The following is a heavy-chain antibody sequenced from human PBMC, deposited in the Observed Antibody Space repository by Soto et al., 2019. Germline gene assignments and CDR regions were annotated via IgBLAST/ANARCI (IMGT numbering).Heavy chain of an antibody. CDR3: ASNLWFGELLYRTTGPADV. V-gene: IGHV4-39*01. D-gene: IGHD3-10*01. Sequence: SLTCTVSGGSISSSSYYWGWIRQPPGKGLEWIGSIYYSGSTYYNPSLKSRVTISVDTSKNQFSLKLSSVTAADTAVYYCASNLWFGELLYRTTGPADVWGQGTTVTVSS. CDR2: IYYSGST. CDR1: GGSISSSSYY. J-gene: IGHJ6*02.